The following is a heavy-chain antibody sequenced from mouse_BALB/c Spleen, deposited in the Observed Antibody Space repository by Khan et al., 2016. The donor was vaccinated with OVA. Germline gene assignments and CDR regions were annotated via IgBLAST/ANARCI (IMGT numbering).Heavy chain of an antibody. CDR3: ARRGVRWVFDY. J-gene: IGHJ2*02. D-gene: IGHD1-1*02. CDR2: INPSTGYT. V-gene: IGHV1-7*01. Sequence: QIQLVQSGAELAKPGASVKMSCKASGYTFTNYWILWIKQRPGQGLEWIGYINPSTGYTEYNQNFKDKATLTADISSSTAYMQLSSLTSEDSAVYDCARRGVRWVFDYWGQGTSLTVSS. CDR1: GYTFTNYW.